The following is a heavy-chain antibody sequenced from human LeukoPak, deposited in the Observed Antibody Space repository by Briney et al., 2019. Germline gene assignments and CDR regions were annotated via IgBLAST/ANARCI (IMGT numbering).Heavy chain of an antibody. J-gene: IGHJ4*02. CDR1: GGSISSGGYY. CDR3: ARRRYNWNAIDY. D-gene: IGHD1-20*01. CDR2: IYYSGST. Sequence: PSETLSLTCTVSGGSISSGGYYWSWIRQHPGKGLEWIGYIYYSGSTYYNPSLKSRVTISVDTSKNQFSLKLSSVTAADTAVYYCARRRYNWNAIDYWGQGTLVTVSS. V-gene: IGHV4-31*03.